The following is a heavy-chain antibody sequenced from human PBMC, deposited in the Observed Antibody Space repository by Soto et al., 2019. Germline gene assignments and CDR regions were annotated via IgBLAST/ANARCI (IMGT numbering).Heavy chain of an antibody. J-gene: IGHJ4*02. CDR3: ATDGVVGTNTSSDFDY. D-gene: IGHD1-26*01. CDR1: GYTLTELS. Sequence: ASVKVSCKVSGYTLTELSMYWVRQAPGKGLEWMGSFDPEDGETIYAQKFQGRVTMTEDTSTDTAYMELSSLRSEDTAVYYCATDGVVGTNTSSDFDYWGQGTLVTVSS. V-gene: IGHV1-24*01. CDR2: FDPEDGET.